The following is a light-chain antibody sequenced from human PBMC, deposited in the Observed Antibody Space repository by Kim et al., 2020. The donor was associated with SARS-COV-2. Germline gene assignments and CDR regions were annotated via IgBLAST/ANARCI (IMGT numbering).Light chain of an antibody. V-gene: IGLV3-19*01. CDR1: SVRSYY. CDR3: NSRDSNDNVV. J-gene: IGLJ2*01. Sequence: ALGQTVRITCKGDSVRSYYATWYQQKPGQAPILVIYGKNNRPSGIPARFSGSSSGNTASLTITGTQAGDEADYYCNSRDSNDNVVFGGGTQLTVL. CDR2: GKN.